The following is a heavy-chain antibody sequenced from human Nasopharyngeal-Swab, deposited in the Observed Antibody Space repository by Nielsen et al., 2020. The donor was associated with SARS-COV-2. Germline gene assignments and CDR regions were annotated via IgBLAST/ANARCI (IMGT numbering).Heavy chain of an antibody. D-gene: IGHD6-6*01. CDR3: AKDNSLVRGFYYYGMDV. CDR2: ISWDGGST. CDR1: GFTFDDYT. J-gene: IGHJ6*02. V-gene: IGHV3-43*01. Sequence: GSLRLSCAASGFTFDDYTMHWVRQAPGKGLEWVSLISWDGGSTFYADSVKGRFTISRDNSKTSLYLQMNSLRTEDTALYYCAKDNSLVRGFYYYGMDVWGQGTTVTVSS.